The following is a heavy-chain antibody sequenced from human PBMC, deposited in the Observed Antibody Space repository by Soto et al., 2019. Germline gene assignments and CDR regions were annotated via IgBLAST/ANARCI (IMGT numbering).Heavy chain of an antibody. Sequence: PSETLSLTCTVSGGSISRYYWSWIRQPPGKGLEWIGYIYYSGSTYYNPSLKSRVTISVDRSKNQFSLKLSSVTAADTAVYYCARVPDRWGQGTLVTVSS. CDR1: GGSISRYY. CDR3: ARVPDR. J-gene: IGHJ5*02. CDR2: IYYSGST. D-gene: IGHD2-2*01. V-gene: IGHV4-59*12.